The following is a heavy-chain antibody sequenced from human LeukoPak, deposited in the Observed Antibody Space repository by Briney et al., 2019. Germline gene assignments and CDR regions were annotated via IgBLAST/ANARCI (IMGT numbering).Heavy chain of an antibody. D-gene: IGHD3-22*01. CDR2: ISAYNGNT. Sequence: GASVKVSCKASGYTFTSYGISWVRQAPGQGLEWMGWISAYNGNTNYAQKLQGRVTMTTDTSTSTAYMELRSLRSDDTAVYYCARGTYYDSSAYSGVRLFDYWGQGTLVTVSS. CDR3: ARGTYYDSSAYSGVRLFDY. CDR1: GYTFTSYG. V-gene: IGHV1-18*01. J-gene: IGHJ4*02.